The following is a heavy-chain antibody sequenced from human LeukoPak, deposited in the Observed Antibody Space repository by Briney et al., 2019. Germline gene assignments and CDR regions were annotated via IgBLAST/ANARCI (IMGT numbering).Heavy chain of an antibody. V-gene: IGHV3-21*01. CDR3: ARDSVTHDAFDI. J-gene: IGHJ3*02. Sequence: PGRSLRLSRAASGFTFSSYSMNWVRQAPGKGLEWVSSISSSSSYIYYADSVKGRFTISRDNAKNSLYLQMNSLRAEDTAVYYCARDSVTHDAFDIWGQGTMVTVSS. D-gene: IGHD5-18*01. CDR2: ISSSSSYI. CDR1: GFTFSSYS.